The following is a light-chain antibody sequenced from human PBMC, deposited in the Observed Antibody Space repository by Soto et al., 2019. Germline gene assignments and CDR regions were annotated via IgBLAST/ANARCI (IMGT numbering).Light chain of an antibody. J-gene: IGKJ1*01. CDR1: QSISGW. Sequence: DVQMTQSPSTLSASVVYRVTIACRASQSISGWLAWYQQRPGKAPKLMIYKASTLETGVPSRFSGSGSGTEFTLTINNLQPDDFATYYCQQYDGYSRTFGQGTKVDIK. V-gene: IGKV1-5*03. CDR2: KAS. CDR3: QQYDGYSRT.